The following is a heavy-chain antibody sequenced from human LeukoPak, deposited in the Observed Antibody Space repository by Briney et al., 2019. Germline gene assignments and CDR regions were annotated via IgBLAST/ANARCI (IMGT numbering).Heavy chain of an antibody. V-gene: IGHV1-69*06. D-gene: IGHD3-10*01. J-gene: IGHJ5*02. CDR3: ARDLSRVWFGESNWFDP. Sequence: SVKVSCKASGGTFSSYAISWVRQAPGQGLEWMGGIIPIFGTANYAQKFQGRVTITADKSTSTAYMELSSLRSEDTAVYYCARDLSRVWFGESNWFDPWGQGTLVTVSS. CDR1: GGTFSSYA. CDR2: IIPIFGTA.